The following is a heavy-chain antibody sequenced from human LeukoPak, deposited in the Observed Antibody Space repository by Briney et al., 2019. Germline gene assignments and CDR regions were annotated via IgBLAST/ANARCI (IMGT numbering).Heavy chain of an antibody. V-gene: IGHV1-69*05. CDR3: ARETRYKNRYSLDY. CDR1: GYTFTSYG. J-gene: IGHJ4*02. Sequence: GASVKVSCKASGYTFTSYGISWVRQAPGQGLEWMGGIIPIFGTANYAQKFQGRVTITTDESTSTAYMELSSLRSEDTAVYYCARETRYKNRYSLDYWGQGTLVTVSS. D-gene: IGHD3-16*02. CDR2: IIPIFGTA.